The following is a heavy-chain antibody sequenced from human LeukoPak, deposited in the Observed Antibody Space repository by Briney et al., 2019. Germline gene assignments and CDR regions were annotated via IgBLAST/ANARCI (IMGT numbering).Heavy chain of an antibody. J-gene: IGHJ4*02. CDR3: ANGGSYYDFWSGYRYFGY. Sequence: PSETLSLTCAVYGGSFSGYYWSWIRQPPGKGLEWIGEINHSGSTNYNPSLKSRVTISVDTSKNQFSLKLSSVTAADTAVYYCANGGSYYDFWSGYRYFGYWGQGTLVTVSS. D-gene: IGHD3-3*01. V-gene: IGHV4-34*01. CDR2: INHSGST. CDR1: GGSFSGYY.